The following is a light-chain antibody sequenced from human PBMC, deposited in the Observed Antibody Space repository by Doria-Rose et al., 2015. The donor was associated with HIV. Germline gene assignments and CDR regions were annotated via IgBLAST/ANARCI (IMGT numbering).Light chain of an antibody. Sequence: TQSPGTLSLSPGERATLSCRASQSFSSTYLAWYQQQPGQAHSLLIYDGSTRATGIPDRFSASGSATDFTLTINRLEPEDFALYYCHQYGASWTFGQGTKVEI. J-gene: IGKJ1*01. CDR1: QSFSSTY. V-gene: IGKV3-20*01. CDR2: DGS. CDR3: HQYGASWT.